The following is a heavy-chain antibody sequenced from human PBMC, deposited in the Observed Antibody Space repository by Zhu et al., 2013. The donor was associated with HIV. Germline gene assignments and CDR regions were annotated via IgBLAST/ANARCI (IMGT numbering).Heavy chain of an antibody. D-gene: IGHD1-20*01. Sequence: QVQLVQSGAEVRRPGSSVKVSCKASGGSFSTYAINWVRQAPGQGLEWMGRITPIVDKVSYAQKFQSRVTIVAEESTATAYMELSSLTSEDTAVYYCVCKNSVWDVWGLGTTVTVSS. CDR2: ITPIVDKV. J-gene: IGHJ6*02. CDR1: GGSFSTYA. CDR3: VCKNSVWDV. V-gene: IGHV1-69*01.